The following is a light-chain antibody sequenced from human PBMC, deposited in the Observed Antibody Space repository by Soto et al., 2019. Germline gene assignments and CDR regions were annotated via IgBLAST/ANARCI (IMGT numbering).Light chain of an antibody. CDR2: DAS. CDR1: HTITNL. Sequence: DIPMTQSPSTLSPSVADRFTITCQASHTITNLLAWHQHKPGRAPKLLIYDASSSQSGVPSRFSGSGSGTEFTLTLNSLQPDASAIYYCQQYSSLVTFGQGTKVDIK. CDR3: QQYSSLVT. V-gene: IGKV1-5*01. J-gene: IGKJ2*01.